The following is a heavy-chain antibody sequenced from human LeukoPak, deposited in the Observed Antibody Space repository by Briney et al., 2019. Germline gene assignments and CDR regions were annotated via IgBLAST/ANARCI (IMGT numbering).Heavy chain of an antibody. CDR1: GYTFTGYY. CDR2: INPNSGGT. J-gene: IGHJ4*02. CDR3: ARSLYYYGSGSYYGNY. V-gene: IGHV1-2*02. D-gene: IGHD3-10*01. Sequence: ASVKVSCKASGYTFTGYYMHWVRQAPGQGLEWMGWINPNSGGTNYAQKFQGRVTMTRDTFISTAYMELSRLRSDDTAVYYCARSLYYYGSGSYYGNYWGQGTLVTVSS.